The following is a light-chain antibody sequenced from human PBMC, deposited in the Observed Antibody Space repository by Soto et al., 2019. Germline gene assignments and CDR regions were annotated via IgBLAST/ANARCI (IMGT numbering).Light chain of an antibody. V-gene: IGKV3-20*01. CDR1: QDVRSNY. J-gene: IGKJ1*01. CDR2: GAS. CDR3: QQYSNPPWT. Sequence: NMLTQSPGTLSFSPGETATLFCRASQDVRSNYIAWYQHKPGQAPSLLIHGASTRATGIPDRFSGGGSGTDFSLTISRLEPEDSAIYYCQQYSNPPWTFGQGTKVEIK.